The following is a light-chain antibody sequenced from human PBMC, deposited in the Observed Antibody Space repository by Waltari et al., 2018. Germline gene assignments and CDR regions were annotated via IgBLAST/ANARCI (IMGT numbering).Light chain of an antibody. CDR3: QQSSRTPPWT. V-gene: IGKV1-39*01. Sequence: DIQMTQSPSSLSASVGDSVTITCRASQSISIYLNWYQQKPGKAPKLLISAVSSLQSGVPSRLSGSGSGTDFALTISSLQPEDCATYYCQQSSRTPPWTFGQGTQVEIK. CDR2: AVS. J-gene: IGKJ1*01. CDR1: QSISIY.